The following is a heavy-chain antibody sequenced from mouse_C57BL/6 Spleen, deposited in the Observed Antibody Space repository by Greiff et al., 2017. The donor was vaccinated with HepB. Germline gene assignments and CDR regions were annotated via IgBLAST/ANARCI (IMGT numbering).Heavy chain of an antibody. J-gene: IGHJ1*03. CDR1: GFTFSSYG. CDR3: ARHGTGYLDV. D-gene: IGHD4-1*01. Sequence: DVKLVESGGDLVKPGGSLKLSCAASGFTFSSYGMSWVRQTPDKRLEWVATISSGGSYTYYPDSVKGRFTISRDNAKNTLYLQMSSLKSEDTAMYYCARHGTGYLDVWGTGTTVTVSS. CDR2: ISSGGSYT. V-gene: IGHV5-6*02.